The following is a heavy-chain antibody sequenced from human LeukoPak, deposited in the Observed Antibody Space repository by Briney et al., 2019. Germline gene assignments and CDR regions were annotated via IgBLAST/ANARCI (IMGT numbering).Heavy chain of an antibody. D-gene: IGHD2-2*01. J-gene: IGHJ5*02. CDR2: ISSSGVYI. CDR1: GFTFSNYN. CDR3: ARSTNFAFDP. Sequence: GGSPRLSCAASGFTFSNYNIDWVRQAPGRGLEWVSSISSSGVYIYYADLVKGRFTISRDNARNSLFLQMSSLRVEDTAVYYCARSTNFAFDPWGQGTLVTVSS. V-gene: IGHV3-21*01.